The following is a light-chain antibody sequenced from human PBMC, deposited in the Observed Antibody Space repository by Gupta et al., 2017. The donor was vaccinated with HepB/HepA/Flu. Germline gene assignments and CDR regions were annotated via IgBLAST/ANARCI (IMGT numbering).Light chain of an antibody. CDR1: QNIRTY. CDR3: EEGFSRDGRTIT. V-gene: IGKV1-39*01. Sequence: DIQMTQSPSSLSASVGDRVTITCRASQNIRTYLNWYQQKQGKAPYLLIYAASNLQSGFTSRFSGSGYGKDGTITISSLKPEECENSYCEEGFSRDGRTITFGGGTKVEIK. CDR2: AAS. J-gene: IGKJ4*01.